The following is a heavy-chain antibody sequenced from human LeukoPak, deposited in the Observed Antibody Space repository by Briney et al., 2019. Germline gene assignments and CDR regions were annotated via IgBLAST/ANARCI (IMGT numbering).Heavy chain of an antibody. CDR3: ARREWLFLQYYYYYYMDV. D-gene: IGHD3-3*01. J-gene: IGHJ6*03. V-gene: IGHV3-74*01. CDR1: GFTFSSYW. CDR2: INSDGSST. Sequence: PGGSLRLSCAASGFTFSSYWMHWVRQAPGKGLVWVSRINSDGSSTSYADSVKGRFAISRDNAKNTLYLQMNSLRAEDTAVYYCARREWLFLQYYYYYYMDVWGKGTTVTVSS.